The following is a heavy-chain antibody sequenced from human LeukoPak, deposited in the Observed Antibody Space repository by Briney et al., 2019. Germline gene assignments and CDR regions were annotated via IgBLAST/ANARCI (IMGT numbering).Heavy chain of an antibody. CDR1: GFTFSSSA. V-gene: IGHV3-23*01. J-gene: IGHJ4*02. Sequence: GGSLRLSCAASGFTFSSSAMSWVRQAPGKGLERVSAISNNGGYTYYADSVQGRFTISRDNSKSTLCLQMNSLRAEDTAVYYCAKQLGYCSDGSCYFPYWGQGTLVTVSS. CDR2: ISNNGGYT. CDR3: AKQLGYCSDGSCYFPY. D-gene: IGHD2-15*01.